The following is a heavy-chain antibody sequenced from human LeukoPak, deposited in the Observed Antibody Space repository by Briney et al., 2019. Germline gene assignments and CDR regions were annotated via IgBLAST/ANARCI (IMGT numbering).Heavy chain of an antibody. J-gene: IGHJ4*02. CDR2: INHSGSS. V-gene: IGHV4-34*01. CDR1: GGSIRGYY. Sequence: SETLSLTCNVSGGSIRGYYWSWIRQPPGKGLEWIGEINHSGSSNYNPSLKSRVTISVDTSKNQFSLRLSSVTAADTAIYYCARLHLVSSGWYPMADSWGQGSLVTVSS. D-gene: IGHD6-19*01. CDR3: ARLHLVSSGWYPMADS.